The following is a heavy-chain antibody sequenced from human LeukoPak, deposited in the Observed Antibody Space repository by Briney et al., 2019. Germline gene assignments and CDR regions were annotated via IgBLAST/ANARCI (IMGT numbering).Heavy chain of an antibody. CDR1: GFTFSSYW. CDR3: ARERITIFGVVIIPEYGMDV. CDR2: INSDGSST. J-gene: IGHJ6*02. V-gene: IGHV3-74*01. Sequence: GSLLLSCAASGFTFSSYWMHWVRQAPGKGLVWVSRINSDGSSTSYADSVKGRFTISRDNAKNTLYLQMNSLRAEDTAVYYCARERITIFGVVIIPEYGMDVWGQGTTVTVSS. D-gene: IGHD3-3*01.